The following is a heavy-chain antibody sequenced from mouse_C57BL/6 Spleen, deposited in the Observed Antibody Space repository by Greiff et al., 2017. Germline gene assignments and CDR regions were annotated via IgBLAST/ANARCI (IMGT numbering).Heavy chain of an antibody. CDR3: ARSDYGNSYYYAMDY. V-gene: IGHV1-72*01. CDR1: GYTFTSSW. Sequence: QVQLQQPGAELVQPGASVKLSCKASGYTFTSSWMPWVKQRPGRGLEWIGRIDPNSGGTKYNEKFKSKATLTVDKPSSTAYMQLSSLTSENSAVYYCARSDYGNSYYYAMDYWGQGTSVTVSS. J-gene: IGHJ4*01. CDR2: IDPNSGGT. D-gene: IGHD2-1*01.